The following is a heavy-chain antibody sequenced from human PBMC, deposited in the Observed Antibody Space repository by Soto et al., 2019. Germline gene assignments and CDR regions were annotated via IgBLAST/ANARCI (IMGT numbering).Heavy chain of an antibody. CDR1: GYTFTSYG. J-gene: IGHJ5*02. V-gene: IGHV1-18*01. Sequence: GVSVKVSCKASGYTFTSYGISWVRQAPGQGLEWMGWISAYNGNTNYAQKLQGRVTMTTDTSTSTAYMELRSLRSDDTAVYYCARIGYYDFWSGYYRGWFDPWGQGTLVTVSS. CDR3: ARIGYYDFWSGYYRGWFDP. CDR2: ISAYNGNT. D-gene: IGHD3-3*01.